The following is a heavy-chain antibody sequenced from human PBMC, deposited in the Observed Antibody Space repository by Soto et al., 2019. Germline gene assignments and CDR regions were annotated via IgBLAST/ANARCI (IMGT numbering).Heavy chain of an antibody. J-gene: IGHJ4*02. CDR2: IYYSGST. D-gene: IGHD4-17*01. CDR3: ARQPGYGGNSNFDY. Sequence: QLQLQESGPGLVKPSETLSLTCTVSGGSISSSSYYWGWIRQPPGKGLEWIGSIYYSGSTYYNPSLKSRVTISVDTSKNQFSLKLSSVTAADTAVYYCARQPGYGGNSNFDYWGQGTLVTVSS. CDR1: GGSISSSSYY. V-gene: IGHV4-39*01.